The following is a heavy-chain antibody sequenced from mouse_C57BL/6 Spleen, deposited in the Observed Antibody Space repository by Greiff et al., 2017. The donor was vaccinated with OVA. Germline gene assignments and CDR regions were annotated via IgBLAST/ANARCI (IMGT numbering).Heavy chain of an antibody. CDR1: GYSITSGYY. D-gene: IGHD2-2*01. V-gene: IGHV3-6*01. Sequence: EVKLMESGPGLVKPSQSLSLTCSVTGYSITSGYYWNWIRQFPGNKLEWMGYISYDGSNNYNPSLKNRISITRDTSKNQFFLKLKSVTTEDTATYYCARERLRGYFDVWGTGTTVTVSS. CDR3: ARERLRGYFDV. J-gene: IGHJ1*03. CDR2: ISYDGSN.